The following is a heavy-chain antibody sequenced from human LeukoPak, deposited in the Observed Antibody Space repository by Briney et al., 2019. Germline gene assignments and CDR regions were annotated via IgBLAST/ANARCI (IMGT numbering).Heavy chain of an antibody. J-gene: IGHJ5*02. CDR3: ARDSIVLMVYAMPNWFDP. CDR2: INVYNGNT. Sequence: ASVKVSCKASGYTFTTYVISWVRQAPGQGLEWMGWINVYNGNTNYPQKLQGRVTMTTDTSTSTAYMELRSLRSDDTAVYYCARDSIVLMVYAMPNWFDPWGQGTLVTVSS. V-gene: IGHV1-18*01. D-gene: IGHD2-8*01. CDR1: GYTFTTYV.